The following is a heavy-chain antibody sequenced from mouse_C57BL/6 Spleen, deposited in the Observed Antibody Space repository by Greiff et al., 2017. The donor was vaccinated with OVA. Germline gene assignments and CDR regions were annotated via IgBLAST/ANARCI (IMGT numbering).Heavy chain of an antibody. CDR3: ARGSYGNN. J-gene: IGHJ3*01. Sequence: QVQLQQPGAELVKPGASVKLSCKASGYTFTSYWMQWVKQRPGQGLEWIGEIDPSDSYTNYNQTFKGKATWTVDTSSSTAYMQLSSLTSEDSAVYYCARGSYGNNWGQGTLVTVSA. D-gene: IGHD2-1*01. CDR2: IDPSDSYT. V-gene: IGHV1-50*01. CDR1: GYTFTSYW.